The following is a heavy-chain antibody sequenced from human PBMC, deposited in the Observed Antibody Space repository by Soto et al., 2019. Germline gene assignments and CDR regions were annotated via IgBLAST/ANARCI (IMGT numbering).Heavy chain of an antibody. J-gene: IGHJ4*02. CDR2: IYYSGST. D-gene: IGHD3-22*01. Sequence: ASETLSLTCTVSGGSINSYYWSWIRQPPGKGLEWIGYIYYSGSTNYNPSLKSRVTISVDTSKNQFSLKLSSVTAADTAVYYCTRDVYYYDSSGYYYADYWGRGTLVTVSS. CDR1: GGSINSYY. CDR3: TRDVYYYDSSGYYYADY. V-gene: IGHV4-59*12.